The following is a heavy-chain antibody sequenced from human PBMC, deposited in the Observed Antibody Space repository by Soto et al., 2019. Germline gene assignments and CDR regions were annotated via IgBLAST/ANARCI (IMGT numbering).Heavy chain of an antibody. CDR1: GFTVSSNH. V-gene: IGHV3-66*01. CDR3: ATAKLLLPWLFDY. D-gene: IGHD2-15*01. CDR2: IYSGGST. Sequence: SLRLSCAASGFTVSSNHMSWVRQAPGKGLEWVSVIYSGGSTYYADSVKGRFIISRDDSKNTLFLQMNSLRAEDTAVYYCATAKLLLPWLFDYWGQGTLVTVSS. J-gene: IGHJ4*02.